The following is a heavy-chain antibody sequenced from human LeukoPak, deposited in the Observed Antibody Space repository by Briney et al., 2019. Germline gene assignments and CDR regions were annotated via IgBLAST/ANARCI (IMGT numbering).Heavy chain of an antibody. D-gene: IGHD3-9*01. Sequence: SSQTLSLTCTVSGGSISSGAYYWSWIRQHPGKGLEWIGHIHYSGSTYYNPSLRSRVTMSVDTSKKQFSLKLSSVTAADTAVYLCARGSNYDILTGYYHFDYWGQGTLVTVSS. CDR1: GGSISSGAYY. CDR3: ARGSNYDILTGYYHFDY. CDR2: IHYSGST. J-gene: IGHJ4*02. V-gene: IGHV4-31*03.